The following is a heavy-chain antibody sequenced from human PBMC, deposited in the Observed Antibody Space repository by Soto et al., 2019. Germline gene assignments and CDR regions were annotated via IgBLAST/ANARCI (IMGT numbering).Heavy chain of an antibody. CDR2: INPHGGST. V-gene: IGHV1-46*01. Sequence: ASVKVSCTAPRYTFTSDYIHWVRHAPGQGLQGMGVINPHGGSTAYAQKFKGRVTLTRDTSASTVYMEVSSLTSEDTAMYYCARSTGGNFGIIIEGTNWFAPWGQGTVVTVSS. CDR1: RYTFTSDY. CDR3: ARSTGGNFGIIIEGTNWFAP. J-gene: IGHJ5*02. D-gene: IGHD1-26*01.